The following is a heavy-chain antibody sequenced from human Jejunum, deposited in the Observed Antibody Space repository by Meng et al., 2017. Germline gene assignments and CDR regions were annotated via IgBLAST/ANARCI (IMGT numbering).Heavy chain of an antibody. D-gene: IGHD2-2*01. J-gene: IGHJ4*02. V-gene: IGHV4-59*01. Sequence: GSLRLSCIVSGGSINNFYRSWIRQPPGKGLEWIGYVHDTGRTLYNPSLKSRVTISLEPSKDQFSLNLNSATAADAAVYYCARETPCSRASCQLFYFDYWGLGTLVTVSS. CDR2: VHDTGRT. CDR1: GGSINNFY. CDR3: ARETPCSRASCQLFYFDY.